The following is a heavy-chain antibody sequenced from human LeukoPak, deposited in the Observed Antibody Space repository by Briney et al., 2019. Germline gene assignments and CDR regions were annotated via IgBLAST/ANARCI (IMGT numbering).Heavy chain of an antibody. CDR2: IIPIFGTA. D-gene: IGHD3-16*02. J-gene: IGHJ4*02. V-gene: IGHV1-69*06. CDR3: AKSRELSIYYFDY. CDR1: GGTFSSYA. Sequence: SVKVSCKASGGTFSSYAISWVRQAPGQGLEWMGGIIPIFGTANYAQKFQGRVTITADKSTSTAYMELSSLRSEDTAVYYCAKSRELSIYYFDYWGQGTLVTVSS.